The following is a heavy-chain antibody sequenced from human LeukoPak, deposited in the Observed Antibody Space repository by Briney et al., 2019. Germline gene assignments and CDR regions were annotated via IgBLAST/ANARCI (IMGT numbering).Heavy chain of an antibody. D-gene: IGHD3-9*01. V-gene: IGHV1-69*01. J-gene: IGHJ4*02. CDR2: IIPIFGTA. Sequence: ASVKVPCKASGGTFSSYAISWVRQAPGQGLEWTGGIIPIFGTANYAQKFQGRVTITADESTSTAYMELSSLRSEDTAVYYCARSNYDILTGYFSYLDYWGQGTLVTVSS. CDR3: ARSNYDILTGYFSYLDY. CDR1: GGTFSSYA.